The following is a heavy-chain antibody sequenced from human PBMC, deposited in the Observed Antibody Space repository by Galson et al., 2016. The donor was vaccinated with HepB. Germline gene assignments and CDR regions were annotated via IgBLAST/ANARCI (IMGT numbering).Heavy chain of an antibody. Sequence: SLRLSCAASGFSFSSFAMSWVRQAPGQGLEWVSAISGNGVNTYYADSVRGRITISRDNSRDTVYLQMNVLSASDTAVYYCGKSFFSGGSIGRFSDYWGQGALVTVSP. CDR2: ISGNGVNT. CDR1: GFSFSSFA. D-gene: IGHD3-16*01. J-gene: IGHJ4*02. CDR3: GKSFFSGGSIGRFSDY. V-gene: IGHV3-23*01.